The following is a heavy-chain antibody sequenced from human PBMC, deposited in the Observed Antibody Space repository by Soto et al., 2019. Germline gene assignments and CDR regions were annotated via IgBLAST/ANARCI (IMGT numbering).Heavy chain of an antibody. CDR2: IWYDASKQ. CDR1: GFSFSVYG. Sequence: PGGSLRLSCETSGFSFSVYGMHWVRQAPGKGLEWAAVIWYDASKQFYAASVEGRFTISRDNSKAILYLQMNSLRAEDTAVYYCAAWAEGATEVHWGQGTLVTVSS. V-gene: IGHV3-33*01. CDR3: AAWAEGATEVH. J-gene: IGHJ4*02. D-gene: IGHD2-15*01.